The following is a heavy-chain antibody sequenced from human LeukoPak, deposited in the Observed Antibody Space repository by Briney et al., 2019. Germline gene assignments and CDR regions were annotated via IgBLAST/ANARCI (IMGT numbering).Heavy chain of an antibody. V-gene: IGHV1-46*01. Sequence: ASVKVSCKASGYTFTSYYMHWVQQAPGQGLEWMGIINPSGGSTSYAQKFQGRVTMTRDTSTSTVYMELSSLRSEDTAVYYCARTYYDFWSGYYTFDYWGQGTLVTVSS. CDR2: INPSGGST. J-gene: IGHJ4*02. CDR3: ARTYYDFWSGYYTFDY. D-gene: IGHD3-3*01. CDR1: GYTFTSYY.